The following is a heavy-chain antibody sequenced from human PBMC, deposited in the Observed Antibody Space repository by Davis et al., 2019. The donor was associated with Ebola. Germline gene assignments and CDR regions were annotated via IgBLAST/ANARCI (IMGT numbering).Heavy chain of an antibody. J-gene: IGHJ4*02. D-gene: IGHD6-19*01. V-gene: IGHV3-23*01. Sequence: PGGSLRLSCAASGFTFSSYVMSWVRQAPGKGLEWVSAISGSGGSTYYADSVKGRFTISRDNSKNTLYLQMNSLRAEDTAVYYCAKVTSSGWYYFDYWGQGTLVTVSS. CDR3: AKVTSSGWYYFDY. CDR2: ISGSGGST. CDR1: GFTFSSYV.